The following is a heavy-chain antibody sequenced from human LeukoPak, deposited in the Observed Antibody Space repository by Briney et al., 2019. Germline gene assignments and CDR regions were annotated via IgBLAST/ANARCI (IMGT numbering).Heavy chain of an antibody. V-gene: IGHV4-34*01. CDR3: ARLPALYYYDSSGYDFDY. J-gene: IGHJ4*02. D-gene: IGHD3-22*01. CDR2: IYYSGST. CDR1: GGSFSGYY. Sequence: SETLSLTCAVYGGSFSGYYWSWIRQPPGKGLEWIGSIYYSGSTYYNPSLKSRVTISVDTSKNQFSLKLSSVTAADTAVYYCARLPALYYYDSSGYDFDYWGQGTLVTVSS.